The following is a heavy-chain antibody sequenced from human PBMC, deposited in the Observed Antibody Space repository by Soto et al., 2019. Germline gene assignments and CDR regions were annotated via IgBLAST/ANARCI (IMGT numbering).Heavy chain of an antibody. Sequence: GGSLRLSCAASGFTFSSYWMSWVRQAPGKGLEWVANIKQDGSEKYYVDSVKGLFTISRDNAKNSLYLQMNSLRAEDTAVYYCARIRDDYIWGSYRLDAFDIWGQGTMVTVSS. CDR1: GFTFSSYW. CDR3: ARIRDDYIWGSYRLDAFDI. J-gene: IGHJ3*02. CDR2: IKQDGSEK. D-gene: IGHD3-16*02. V-gene: IGHV3-7*01.